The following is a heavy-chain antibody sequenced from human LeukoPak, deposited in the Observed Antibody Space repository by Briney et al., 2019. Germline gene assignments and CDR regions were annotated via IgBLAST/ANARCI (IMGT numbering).Heavy chain of an antibody. CDR3: ARWDAYCSGGRCYSGDFAFDI. Sequence: GGSLRLSWAASGFTFSIYWRSGVGQAPGRGREWVAGRKGDGSGKHFLDSVEGRFTISRDNAKNSLYLQMNSLRAEDTAVYYCARWDAYCSGGRCYSGDFAFDIWGQGTMVTVSS. CDR1: GFTFSIYW. D-gene: IGHD2-15*01. CDR2: RKGDGSGK. J-gene: IGHJ3*02. V-gene: IGHV3-7*01.